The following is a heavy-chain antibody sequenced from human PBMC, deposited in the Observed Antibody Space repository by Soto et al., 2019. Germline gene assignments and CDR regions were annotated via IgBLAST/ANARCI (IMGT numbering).Heavy chain of an antibody. V-gene: IGHV1-69*13. CDR3: ARVDRYYYDSSGPEDAFDI. CDR1: GGTFSSYA. CDR2: IIPIFGTA. J-gene: IGHJ3*02. Sequence: SVKVSCKASGGTFSSYAISWVRQAPGQGLEWMGGIIPIFGTANYAQKFQGRVTITADESTSTAYMELSSLRSEDTAVYYCARVDRYYYDSSGPEDAFDIWGQGTMVTV. D-gene: IGHD3-22*01.